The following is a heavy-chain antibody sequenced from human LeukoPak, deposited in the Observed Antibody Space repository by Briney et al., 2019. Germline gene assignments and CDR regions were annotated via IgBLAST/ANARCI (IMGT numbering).Heavy chain of an antibody. Sequence: SETLSLTCTVSGYSISSGYSWGWIRQPPGKGLEWIGSIYHSGSTYYNPSLKSRVTISVDTSKNQFSLKLSSVTAADTAVYYCARGVTTPNGGYYFDYWGQGTLVTVSS. V-gene: IGHV4-38-2*02. CDR3: ARGVTTPNGGYYFDY. D-gene: IGHD4-11*01. CDR1: GYSISSGYS. CDR2: IYHSGST. J-gene: IGHJ4*02.